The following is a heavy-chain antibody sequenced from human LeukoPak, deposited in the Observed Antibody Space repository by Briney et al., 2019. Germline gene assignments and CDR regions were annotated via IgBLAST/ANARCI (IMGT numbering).Heavy chain of an antibody. J-gene: IGHJ6*03. CDR2: IYYSGST. CDR1: GGSISSHY. Sequence: SETLSLTCTVSGGSISSHYWSWIRQPPGKGLEWIGYIYYSGSTNYNPSLKSRVTISVDTSKNQFSLKLSSVAAADTAVYYCARVAAAGTSYYYYYMDVWGRGTTVTVSS. V-gene: IGHV4-59*11. D-gene: IGHD6-13*01. CDR3: ARVAAAGTSYYYYYMDV.